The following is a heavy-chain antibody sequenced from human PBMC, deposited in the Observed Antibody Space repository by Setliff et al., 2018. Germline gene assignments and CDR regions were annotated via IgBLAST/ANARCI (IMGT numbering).Heavy chain of an antibody. CDR3: AGQWRNDAFDI. J-gene: IGHJ3*02. Sequence: PGGSLRLSCAASGFTFSNYAMNWVRQAPGKGLEWVSGISGSTIYYADSVKGRFTISRDNAKNSLYLQMNSLRAEDTAVYYCAGQWRNDAFDIWGQGTMVTVSS. D-gene: IGHD2-8*01. CDR1: GFTFSNYA. V-gene: IGHV3-48*04. CDR2: ISGSTI.